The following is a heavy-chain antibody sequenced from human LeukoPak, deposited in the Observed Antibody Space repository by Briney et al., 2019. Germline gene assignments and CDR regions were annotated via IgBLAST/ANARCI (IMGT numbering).Heavy chain of an antibody. CDR1: VFPFSNYA. CDR3: ARDGSSYY. J-gene: IGHJ4*02. Sequence: PGGSLRLSCAASVFPFSNYAMSWVRQAPGKGLEWVSGISGSGGKTYYADSMKGRFTISRDNSKNTLYLQMNSLRAEDTAVYYCARDGSSYYWGQGTLVTVSS. V-gene: IGHV3-23*01. CDR2: ISGSGGKT. D-gene: IGHD3-22*01.